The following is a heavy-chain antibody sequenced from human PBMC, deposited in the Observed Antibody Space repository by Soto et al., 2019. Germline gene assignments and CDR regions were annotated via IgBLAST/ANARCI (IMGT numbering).Heavy chain of an antibody. CDR3: ARERTYSGAY. CDR1: GYTFTSYD. J-gene: IGHJ4*02. Sequence: QVQLVQSGAEVKKPGASVKVSCKASGYTFTSYDINWVRQATGQGLEWMGWMNPNSGNTGYAQKFQGRVIMTRNTSVSTAYMELSSLRSADMAVYYCARERTYSGAYWGQGALVTVSS. D-gene: IGHD2-21*01. CDR2: MNPNSGNT. V-gene: IGHV1-8*01.